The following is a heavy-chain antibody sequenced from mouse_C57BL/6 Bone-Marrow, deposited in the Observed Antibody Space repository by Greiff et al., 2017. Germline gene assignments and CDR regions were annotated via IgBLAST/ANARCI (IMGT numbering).Heavy chain of an antibody. J-gene: IGHJ3*01. D-gene: IGHD1-1*01. V-gene: IGHV14-1*01. Sequence: VQLQQSGAELVRPGASVKLSCTASGFNIKDYYMHWVKQRPEQGLEWIGRIDPEDGDTEYAQKFKGKATMTADTSSNTAYLQLSSLTSEDTAVYYCTTWILRAWFAYWGQGTLVTVSA. CDR1: GFNIKDYY. CDR3: TTWILRAWFAY. CDR2: IDPEDGDT.